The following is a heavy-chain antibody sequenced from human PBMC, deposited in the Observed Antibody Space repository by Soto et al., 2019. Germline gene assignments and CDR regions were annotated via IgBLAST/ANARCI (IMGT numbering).Heavy chain of an antibody. V-gene: IGHV1-24*01. CDR3: ATAGVLGDGYIDFDY. D-gene: IGHD3-10*02. Sequence: SVKVSCKVSGYTLTELSMHWVRQAPGKGLEWMGGFDPEDGETIYAQKFQGRVTMTEDTSTDTAYMELSSLRSEDTAVYYCATAGVLGDGYIDFDYWGQGTLVTVSS. J-gene: IGHJ4*02. CDR1: GYTLTELS. CDR2: FDPEDGET.